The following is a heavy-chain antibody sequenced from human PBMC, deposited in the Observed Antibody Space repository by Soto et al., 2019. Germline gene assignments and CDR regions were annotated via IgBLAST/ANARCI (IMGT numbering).Heavy chain of an antibody. D-gene: IGHD1-26*01. Sequence: EVQLVESGGGLVKPGGSLRLSCAASGFTFSNAWMSWVRQAPGKGLEWVGRIKSKSNGGTTDYAAPVKGRFTISRDDSQNTLYLQMNSLKTEDTAVYYCTKDDNGSYSATWYWGQGTLVTVSS. CDR1: GFTFSNAW. J-gene: IGHJ4*02. CDR2: IKSKSNGGTT. V-gene: IGHV3-15*01. CDR3: TKDDNGSYSATWY.